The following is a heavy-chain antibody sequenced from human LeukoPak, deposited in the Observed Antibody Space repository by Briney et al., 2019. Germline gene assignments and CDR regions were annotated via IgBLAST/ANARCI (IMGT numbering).Heavy chain of an antibody. J-gene: IGHJ5*02. Sequence: PGGSLRPSCAASGFTFSSYAMSWVRQAPGKGLEWVSVISGSGGSTYYADSVKGRFTISRDNSKNTLYLQMNSLRAEDTAVYYCAKAIAAAGTWFDPWGQGTLVTVSS. D-gene: IGHD6-13*01. CDR1: GFTFSSYA. V-gene: IGHV3-23*01. CDR2: ISGSGGST. CDR3: AKAIAAAGTWFDP.